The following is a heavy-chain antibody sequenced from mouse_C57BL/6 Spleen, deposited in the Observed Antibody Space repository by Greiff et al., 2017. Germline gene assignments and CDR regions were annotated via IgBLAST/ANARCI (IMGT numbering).Heavy chain of an antibody. V-gene: IGHV1-55*01. CDR2: IYPGSGST. CDR3: ARKAQIYDGSPWFAY. Sequence: QVQLKQSGAELVKPGASVKMSCKASGYTFTSYWITWVKQRPGQGLEWIGDIYPGSGSTNYNEKFKSKATLTVDTSSSTAYMQLSSLTSEDSAVYYCARKAQIYDGSPWFAYWGQGTLVTVSA. CDR1: GYTFTSYW. J-gene: IGHJ3*01. D-gene: IGHD2-3*01.